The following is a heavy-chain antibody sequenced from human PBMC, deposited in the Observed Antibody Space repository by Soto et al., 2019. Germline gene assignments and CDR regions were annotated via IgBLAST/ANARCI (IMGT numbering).Heavy chain of an antibody. D-gene: IGHD3-3*02. CDR1: GGSFSGYY. J-gene: IGHJ6*02. Sequence: QVQLQQWGAGLLKPSETLSLTCAVYGGSFSGYYWTWIRQAPGKELEWIGEINHSGGTNYNSSLNSRVTVSVDTSKTPYSLILYSVTAPDTAVYYCERDVQYYHFWSGYQHEGPYGMDVWCQGTTVNASS. CDR2: INHSGGT. CDR3: ERDVQYYHFWSGYQHEGPYGMDV. V-gene: IGHV4-34*02.